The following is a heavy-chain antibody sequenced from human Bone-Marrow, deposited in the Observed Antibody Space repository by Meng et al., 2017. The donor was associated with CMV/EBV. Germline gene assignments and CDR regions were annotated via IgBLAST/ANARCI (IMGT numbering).Heavy chain of an antibody. CDR1: GFTFSSYA. J-gene: IGHJ6*02. D-gene: IGHD3-9*01. CDR2: ISYDGSNK. V-gene: IGHV3-30*04. CDR3: ARGGNFLTWGMDV. Sequence: GGSLRLSCAASGFTFSSYAMSWVRQAPGKGLEWVAVISYDGSNKYYADSVKGRFTISRDNSKNTLYLQMNSLRAEDTAVYYCARGGNFLTWGMDVWGQGTTVTVSS.